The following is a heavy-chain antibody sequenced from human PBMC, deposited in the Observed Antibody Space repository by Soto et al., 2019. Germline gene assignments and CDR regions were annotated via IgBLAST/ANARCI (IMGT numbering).Heavy chain of an antibody. CDR2: INIYNGKT. D-gene: IGHD1-1*01. CDR3: ARENWKEPPNDY. CDR1: GYTFNRYG. J-gene: IGHJ4*02. Sequence: QVQLVQSGAEVKEPGASVKVSCKASGYTFNRYGVSWVRQAPGQGLEWMGWINIYNGKTDYAQKFQGRVSVTTDTSTPKVYMKLRSRRSDDTAVYYWARENWKEPPNDYGGQGTRVTVSS. V-gene: IGHV1-18*01.